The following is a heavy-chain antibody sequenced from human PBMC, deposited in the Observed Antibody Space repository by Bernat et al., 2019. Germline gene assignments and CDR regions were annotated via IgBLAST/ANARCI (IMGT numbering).Heavy chain of an antibody. V-gene: IGHV4-39*01. CDR3: AGQQVGWFDP. D-gene: IGHD1-26*01. CDR2: IYYSGST. CDR1: GDSISSSSYY. J-gene: IGHJ5*02. Sequence: QLQLQESGPGLVKPSETLSLTCTVSGDSISSSSYYWGWIRHPPGKGLEWIGSIYYSGSTYYNPYLKSPVTISVDTSKNQFSMKRSSVTAADTAVYYCAGQQVGWFDPWGQGTLVTVSS.